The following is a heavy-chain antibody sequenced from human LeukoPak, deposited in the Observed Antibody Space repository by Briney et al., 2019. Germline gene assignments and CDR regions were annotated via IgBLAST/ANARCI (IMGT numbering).Heavy chain of an antibody. CDR3: ARGLGYCSGGSCVHWFDP. D-gene: IGHD2-15*01. CDR1: GFTFSSYW. Sequence: GGSLRLSCAASGFTFSSYWMHWVRQAPGKGLVWVSRTNSDGSSTSYADSVKGRFTIPRDNAKNTLYLQMNSLRAEDTAVYYCARGLGYCSGGSCVHWFDPWGQGTLVTVSS. J-gene: IGHJ5*02. V-gene: IGHV3-74*01. CDR2: TNSDGSST.